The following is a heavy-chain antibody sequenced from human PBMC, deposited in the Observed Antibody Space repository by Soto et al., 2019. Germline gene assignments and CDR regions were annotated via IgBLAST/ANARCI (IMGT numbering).Heavy chain of an antibody. CDR3: GKGATARFLEYPDY. D-gene: IGHD3-3*01. CDR2: ISWNSGSI. J-gene: IGHJ4*02. CDR1: GFTFDDYA. V-gene: IGHV3-9*01. Sequence: EVQLVEAGGGLVQPGRSLRLSCAASGFTFDDYALQWVRQAPGKGLEWVSGISWNSGSIAYAESVKGRFIISIDNAKNSLYLQMDSLRAEDTAMYYCGKGATARFLEYPDYWGQGTLVTVSS.